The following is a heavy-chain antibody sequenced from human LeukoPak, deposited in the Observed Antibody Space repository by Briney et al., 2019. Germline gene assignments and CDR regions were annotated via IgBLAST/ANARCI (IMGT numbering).Heavy chain of an antibody. CDR3: ARGRGCSSMSCYPDY. J-gene: IGHJ4*02. D-gene: IGHD2-2*01. CDR1: GFTFSSYE. CDR2: IGTGGSPI. Sequence: GGSLRLSCAASGFTFSSYEMNWVRQAPGKGLEWVSYIGTGGSPISYADSVKGRFTVSRDNAKNSLYLQMNSLRAEDTAVYYCARGRGCSSMSCYPDYWGQGTLVTVSS. V-gene: IGHV3-48*03.